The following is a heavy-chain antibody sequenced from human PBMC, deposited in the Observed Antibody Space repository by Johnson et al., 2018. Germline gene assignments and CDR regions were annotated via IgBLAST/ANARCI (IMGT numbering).Heavy chain of an antibody. Sequence: QVQLQESGPGLVKPSETLSLTCTVSGVSISGYYWSWIRQPPGTELEWIGHIYHSGSTNYNPSLKSRVIMSVDTSKNQFSLKLSAVTAADTAVYYCARLSGRWVWGKGTTVIVSS. CDR1: GVSISGYY. V-gene: IGHV4-59*01. J-gene: IGHJ6*04. CDR2: IYHSGST. D-gene: IGHD3-3*01. CDR3: ARLSGRWV.